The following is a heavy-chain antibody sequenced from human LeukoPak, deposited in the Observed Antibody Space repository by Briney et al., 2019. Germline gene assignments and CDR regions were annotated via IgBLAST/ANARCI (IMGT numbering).Heavy chain of an antibody. V-gene: IGHV4-38-2*01. J-gene: IGHJ3*02. CDR1: GYSISSGYY. D-gene: IGHD6-13*01. Sequence: SETLSLTCAVSGYSISSGYYWGWIRQPPGKGLEWIGSIYHSGSTYYNPSLKSRVTISVDTSKNQFSLKLSSVTAADTAVYYCARPRPAAGTGAFDIWGQGTMVTVSS. CDR3: ARPRPAAGTGAFDI. CDR2: IYHSGST.